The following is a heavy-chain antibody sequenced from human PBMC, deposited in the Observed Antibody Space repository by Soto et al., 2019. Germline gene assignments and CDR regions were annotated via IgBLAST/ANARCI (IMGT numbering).Heavy chain of an antibody. V-gene: IGHV3-33*01. CDR1: GFTFSSYG. CDR3: ARDLLTYGGNSVLYY. Sequence: GGSLRLSCAASGFTFSSYGMHWVRQAPGKGLEWVAVIWYDGSNKYYADSVKGRFTISRDNSKNTLYLQMNSLRAEDTAVYYCARDLLTYGGNSVLYYWGQGTLVTVSS. D-gene: IGHD4-17*01. CDR2: IWYDGSNK. J-gene: IGHJ4*02.